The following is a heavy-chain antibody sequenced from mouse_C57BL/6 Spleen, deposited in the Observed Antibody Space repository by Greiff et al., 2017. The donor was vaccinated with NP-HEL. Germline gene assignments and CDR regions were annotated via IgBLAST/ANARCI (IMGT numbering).Heavy chain of an antibody. V-gene: IGHV3-6*01. Sequence: EVKLMESGPGLVKPSQSLSLTCSVTGYSITSGYYWNWIRQFPGNKLEWMGYISYDGSNNYNPSLKNRISITRDTSKNQFFLKLNSVTTEDTATYYCARDHPGAMDYWGQGTSVTVSS. CDR2: ISYDGSN. J-gene: IGHJ4*01. CDR3: ARDHPGAMDY. CDR1: GYSITSGYY.